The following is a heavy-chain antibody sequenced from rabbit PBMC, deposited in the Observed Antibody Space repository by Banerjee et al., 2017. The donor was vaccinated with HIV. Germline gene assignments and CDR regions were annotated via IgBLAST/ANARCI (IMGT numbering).Heavy chain of an antibody. CDR3: ARDLAGVIGWNFGL. V-gene: IGHV1S45*01. J-gene: IGHJ4*01. CDR1: GFSFSSGYY. D-gene: IGHD4-1*01. CDR2: SYAGSSGST. Sequence: QEQLEESGGGLVQPEGSLTLACTASGFSFSSGYYMCWVRQAPGKGLEWIACSYAGSSGSTYYANWAKGRFTISKTSSTTVTLQMTSLTAADTATYFCARDLAGVIGWNFGLWGPGTLVTVS.